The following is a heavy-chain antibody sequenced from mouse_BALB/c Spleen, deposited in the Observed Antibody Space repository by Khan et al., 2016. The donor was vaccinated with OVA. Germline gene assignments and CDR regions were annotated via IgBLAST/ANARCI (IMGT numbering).Heavy chain of an antibody. CDR3: ASHLTGSFAY. Sequence: EVELVESGGDLMTPGGSLKLSCAASGFTFSTYGMSWVRQTPDKRLEWVATINSDGYYTYYPDSVQGRFTISRNNAKNTLYLQMSRLKTEDTAMYYCASHLTGSFAYWGQGTLVTVSA. J-gene: IGHJ3*01. V-gene: IGHV5-6*01. CDR1: GFTFSTYG. CDR2: INSDGYYT. D-gene: IGHD4-1*01.